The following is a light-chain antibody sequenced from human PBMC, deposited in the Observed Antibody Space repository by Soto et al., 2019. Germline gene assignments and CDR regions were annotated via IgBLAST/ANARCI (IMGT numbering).Light chain of an antibody. Sequence: IQINQSPSTLSASVADRVTITCRASQTTSSWLAWCQQKPGEAPKLLMYKASSLDSGVPSRCSGSGSGTDFTLTISSLQPEDFATYYCQQSYSTPLTFGGGTKVDIK. J-gene: IGKJ4*01. CDR3: QQSYSTPLT. CDR2: KAS. V-gene: IGKV1-5*03. CDR1: QTTSSW.